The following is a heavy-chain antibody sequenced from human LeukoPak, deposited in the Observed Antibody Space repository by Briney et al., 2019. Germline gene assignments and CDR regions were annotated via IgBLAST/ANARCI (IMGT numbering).Heavy chain of an antibody. CDR1: GFTFDDYA. CDR2: ISWNSGSI. D-gene: IGHD4-17*01. V-gene: IGHV3-9*01. Sequence: PGGSLRLSCAASGFTFDDYAMHWVRQAPGKGLEWVSGISWNSGSIGYADSVKGRFTISTDNAKNSLYLQMNSLRAEDTALYYCAKDMRLRTTVTTIGFDYWGQGTLVTVSS. J-gene: IGHJ4*02. CDR3: AKDMRLRTTVTTIGFDY.